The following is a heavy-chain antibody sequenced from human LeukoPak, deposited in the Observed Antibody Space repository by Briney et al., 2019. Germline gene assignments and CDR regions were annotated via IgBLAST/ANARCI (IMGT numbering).Heavy chain of an antibody. V-gene: IGHV4-59*01. CDR2: IYYSGST. CDR3: ARLSSSWPNYYYYYMDV. Sequence: PSETLSLTCTVSGGSISSYYWSWIRQPPGKGLEWIGYIYYSGSTNYNPSLKSRVTISVDTSKNQFSLKLSSVTAEDTAVYYCARLSSSWPNYYYYYMDVWGKGTTVTVSS. CDR1: GGSISSYY. D-gene: IGHD6-13*01. J-gene: IGHJ6*03.